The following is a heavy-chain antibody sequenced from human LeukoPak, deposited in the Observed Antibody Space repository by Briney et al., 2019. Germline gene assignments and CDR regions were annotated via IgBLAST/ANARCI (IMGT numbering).Heavy chain of an antibody. CDR1: GGSFSGYY. D-gene: IGHD5-24*01. J-gene: IGHJ6*03. CDR3: AGGYKYAYYNYYYMDV. Sequence: PSETLSLTCAVYGGSFSGYYWSWIRQPPGKGLEWIGYIYNSGSTNYNPSLKSRVTISVDTSKNQFSLKLSSVTAADTAVYYCAGGYKYAYYNYYYMDVWGKGTTVTVSS. V-gene: IGHV4-59*01. CDR2: IYNSGST.